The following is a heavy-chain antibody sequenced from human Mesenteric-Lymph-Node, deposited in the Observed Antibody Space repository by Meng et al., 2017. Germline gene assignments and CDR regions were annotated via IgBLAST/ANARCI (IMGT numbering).Heavy chain of an antibody. CDR1: GFTFSSYA. CDR3: AKMDYGGLSRYFDY. Sequence: GGSLRLSCAASGFTFSSYAMSWVRQAPGKGLEWVSAISGSGGSTYYADSVKGRFTISRDNSKNALSLQMNSLRTEDTAIYFCAKMDYGGLSRYFDYWGQGTLVTVSS. J-gene: IGHJ4*02. CDR2: ISGSGGST. D-gene: IGHD4-23*01. V-gene: IGHV3-23*01.